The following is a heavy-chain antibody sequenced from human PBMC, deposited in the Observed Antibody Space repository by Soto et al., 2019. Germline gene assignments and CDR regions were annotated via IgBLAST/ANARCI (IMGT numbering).Heavy chain of an antibody. J-gene: IGHJ4*02. CDR3: AKWSYLDY. CDR2: ISGSDGKT. CDR1: GFSFASFA. D-gene: IGHD3-3*01. V-gene: IGHV3-23*04. Sequence: DVRLAESGGGLVQPGGSLRLSCTTSGFSFASFAMTWVRQAPGKGLEWVANISGSDGKTYYAVSVKGRFSISRDTSRNTLYPQMTSLRADDTAIYYCAKWSYLDYWGQGTRVTVSS.